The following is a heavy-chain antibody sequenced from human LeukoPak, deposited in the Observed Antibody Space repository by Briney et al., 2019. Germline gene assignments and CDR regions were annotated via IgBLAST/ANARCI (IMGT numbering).Heavy chain of an antibody. D-gene: IGHD6-6*01. V-gene: IGHV3-23*01. CDR2: ISGSGGSA. J-gene: IGHJ5*02. Sequence: TGGSLRLFCAASGFTFSNYAMSWVRQAPGKGLEWVSAISGSGGSAYYADSVKGRFTISRDNSKNTLYLQMNSLRAEDTAVYYCAKRPFQYSSSFHWFDPWGQGTLVTVSS. CDR1: GFTFSNYA. CDR3: AKRPFQYSSSFHWFDP.